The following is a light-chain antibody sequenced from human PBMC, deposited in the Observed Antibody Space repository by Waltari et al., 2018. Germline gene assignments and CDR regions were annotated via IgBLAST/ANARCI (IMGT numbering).Light chain of an antibody. CDR2: GAS. Sequence: EIVLTQSPGTLSLSPGERATLSCRASQSVSSTYSAWYQQKPGQAPRLLIYGASSRSTGIPDRFSGSGSGTDFTLTISRLEPEDFSVYYCPQYGNSPPSYTFGQGTKLEIK. J-gene: IGKJ2*01. CDR1: QSVSSTY. CDR3: PQYGNSPPSYT. V-gene: IGKV3-20*01.